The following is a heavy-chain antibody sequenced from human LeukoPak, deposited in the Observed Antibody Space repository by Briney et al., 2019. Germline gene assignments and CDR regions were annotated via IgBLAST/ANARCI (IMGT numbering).Heavy chain of an antibody. CDR1: GFTFNSYA. D-gene: IGHD5-18*01. V-gene: IGHV3-30*04. J-gene: IGHJ3*02. Sequence: PGRSLRLSCAASGFTFNSYAMHWVRHAPGKGLEGVAVISYDGSNKYYADSVKGRFTISRDNSKNTLYLQMNRLRAEDTAVYYCAKVQQSDAFDIWGQGTMVPVSS. CDR3: AKVQQSDAFDI. CDR2: ISYDGSNK.